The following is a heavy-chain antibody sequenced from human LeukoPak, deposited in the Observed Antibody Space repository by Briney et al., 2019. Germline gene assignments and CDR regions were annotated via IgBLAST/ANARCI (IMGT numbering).Heavy chain of an antibody. Sequence: ASVKVSCKASGYTFTSYDINWVRQATGQGLEWMGWMNPNSGNTGYAQKFQGRVTMTRNTSISTAYMELSSLRSEDTAVYYCARDVAYYYDSSGSRAFDIWGQGTMVTVSS. CDR1: GYTFTSYD. J-gene: IGHJ3*02. CDR2: MNPNSGNT. CDR3: ARDVAYYYDSSGSRAFDI. V-gene: IGHV1-8*01. D-gene: IGHD3-22*01.